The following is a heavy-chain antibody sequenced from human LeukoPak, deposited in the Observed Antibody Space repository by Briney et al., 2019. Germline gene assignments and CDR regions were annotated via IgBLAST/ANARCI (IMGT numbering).Heavy chain of an antibody. CDR1: GYTFTGYY. CDR2: INPNSGGT. CDR3: ARDPSSIAVAGTAFDI. Sequence: ASVKVSCKASGYTFTGYYMHWVRQAPGQGLEWMGWINPNSGGTNYAQKFQGRVTMTRDTSISTAYMELSRLRSDDTAVYYCARDPSSIAVAGTAFDIWGQGRMVTVSS. J-gene: IGHJ3*02. D-gene: IGHD6-19*01. V-gene: IGHV1-2*02.